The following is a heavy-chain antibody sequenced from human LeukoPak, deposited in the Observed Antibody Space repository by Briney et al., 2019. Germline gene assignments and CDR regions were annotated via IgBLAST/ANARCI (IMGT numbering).Heavy chain of an antibody. V-gene: IGHV3-30-3*01. CDR1: GFTFSSYA. D-gene: IGHD6-6*01. CDR2: ISYDESNR. CDR3: ARDKFSSSSVCDY. J-gene: IGHJ4*02. Sequence: GGSLRLSCAASGFTFSSYAMHWVRQAPGKGLEWVTVISYDESNRYYADSVKGRFTISRDNSKNTLYLQMNSLRAEDTAVYYCARDKFSSSSVCDYWGQGTLVTVSS.